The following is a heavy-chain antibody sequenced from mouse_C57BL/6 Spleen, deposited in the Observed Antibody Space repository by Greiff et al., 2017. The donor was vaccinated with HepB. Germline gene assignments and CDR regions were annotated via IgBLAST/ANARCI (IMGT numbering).Heavy chain of an antibody. CDR3: ARGTTGFDY. J-gene: IGHJ2*01. D-gene: IGHD1-1*01. Sequence: EVQLQQSGPELVKPGASVKISCKASGYTFTDYYMNWVKQSHGKSLEWIGDINPNNGGTSHNQKFKGKATLTVDKSSSTAYMELRSLTSEDSAVYYCARGTTGFDYWGQGTTLTVSS. CDR2: INPNNGGT. CDR1: GYTFTDYY. V-gene: IGHV1-26*01.